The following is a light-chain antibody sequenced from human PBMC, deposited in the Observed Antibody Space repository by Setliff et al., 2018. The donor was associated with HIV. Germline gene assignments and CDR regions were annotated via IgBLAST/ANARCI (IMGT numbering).Light chain of an antibody. CDR3: CSYAGSFTLVG. J-gene: IGLJ2*01. Sequence: QSALTQPRSMSGSPGQSVTISCTGTSSDVGGYNYVSWYQQHPGKAPKLIIYDVSKRPSGVPDRLSGSKSGNTASLTISGLQAEDEADYYCCSYAGSFTLVGFGGGAK. V-gene: IGLV2-11*01. CDR2: DVS. CDR1: SSDVGGYNY.